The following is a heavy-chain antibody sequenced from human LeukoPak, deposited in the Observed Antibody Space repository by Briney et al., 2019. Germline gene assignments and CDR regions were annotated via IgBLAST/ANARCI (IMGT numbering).Heavy chain of an antibody. CDR2: INSDGSST. CDR3: AREWIPLAPYYYYYGMDV. Sequence: GGSLRLSCAASGSTFSSYWMHWVRQAPGKGLVWVSRINSDGSSTSYADSVKGRFTISRDNAKNTLYLQMNSLRAEDTAVYYCAREWIPLAPYYYYYGMDVWGQGTTVTVSS. J-gene: IGHJ6*02. D-gene: IGHD2-2*03. V-gene: IGHV3-74*01. CDR1: GSTFSSYW.